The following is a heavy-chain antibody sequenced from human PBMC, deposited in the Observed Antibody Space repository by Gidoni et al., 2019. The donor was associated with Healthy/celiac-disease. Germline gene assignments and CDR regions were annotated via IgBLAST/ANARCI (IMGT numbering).Heavy chain of an antibody. CDR2: INYSGST. J-gene: IGHJ3*02. Sequence: QLQLQESGPGLVQPSETLSLTCTVPGGSISSSSYYWVWIRKPPGKGLEWSGRINYSGSTYYNPSLKRRVRISVDTSKNQCSRKLSSVTAADTAVYYCASEGYSREGAFDIWGQGTMVTVSS. CDR1: GGSISSSSYY. D-gene: IGHD6-13*01. CDR3: ASEGYSREGAFDI. V-gene: IGHV4-39*01.